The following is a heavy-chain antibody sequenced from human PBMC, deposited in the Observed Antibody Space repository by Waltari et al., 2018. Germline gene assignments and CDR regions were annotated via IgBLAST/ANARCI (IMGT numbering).Heavy chain of an antibody. J-gene: IGHJ4*02. CDR3: AKALDY. Sequence: QVQLVESGGGVVQPGGSLRLPWAASGFTFSSYGMHWVRQAPGKGLEWVAFIRYDGSNKYYADSVKGRFTISRDNSKNTLYLQMNSLRAEDTAVYYCAKALDYWGQGTLVTVSS. V-gene: IGHV3-30*02. CDR1: GFTFSSYG. CDR2: IRYDGSNK.